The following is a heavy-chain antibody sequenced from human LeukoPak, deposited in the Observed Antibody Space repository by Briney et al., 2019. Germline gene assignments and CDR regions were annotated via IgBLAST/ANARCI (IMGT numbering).Heavy chain of an antibody. CDR1: GGSFSGYY. CDR3: ARVGCTGGTCYSRDFDF. CDR2: INHSGST. D-gene: IGHD2-15*01. V-gene: IGHV4-34*01. J-gene: IGHJ4*02. Sequence: PSETLSHTCAVYGGSFSGYYWSWIRQPPEKGLEWIAEINHSGSTNYNPSLKSRVTISVDTSKNQFSLNLNSVTAADTAVYYCARVGCTGGTCYSRDFDFWGQGTLVTVSS.